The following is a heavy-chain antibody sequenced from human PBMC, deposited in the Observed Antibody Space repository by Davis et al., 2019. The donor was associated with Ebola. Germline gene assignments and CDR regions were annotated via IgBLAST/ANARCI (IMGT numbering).Heavy chain of an antibody. CDR1: GFTFSSYA. V-gene: IGHV3-30*04. J-gene: IGHJ4*02. CDR2: ISHDGSNK. Sequence: GESLKISCAASGFTFSSYAMHWVRQAPGKGLEWVAIISHDGSNKYYADSVKGRFTISRDNSKNTLYLQMDSLRAEDTAVYYCATLRYFDWLFPNGPDYWGQGTLVTVSS. CDR3: ATLRYFDWLFPNGPDY. D-gene: IGHD3-9*01.